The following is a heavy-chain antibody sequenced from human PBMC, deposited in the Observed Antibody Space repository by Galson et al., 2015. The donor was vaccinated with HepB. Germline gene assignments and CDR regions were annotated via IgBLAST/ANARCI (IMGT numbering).Heavy chain of an antibody. CDR3: AREKVPSTILYFFDY. J-gene: IGHJ4*02. Sequence: SLRLSCAASGFTFSNYGMHWVRQAPGKGPEWVADIWYDGSNEYYADSVKGRFTISRDNSKNTLYLQMNSLRAEDTAVYFCAREKVPSTILYFFDYWGQGTLVTVSS. CDR1: GFTFSNYG. CDR2: IWYDGSNE. D-gene: IGHD2-2*01. V-gene: IGHV3-33*01.